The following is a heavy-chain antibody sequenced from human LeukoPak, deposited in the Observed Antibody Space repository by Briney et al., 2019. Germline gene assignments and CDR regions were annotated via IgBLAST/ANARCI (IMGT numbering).Heavy chain of an antibody. CDR2: INAGNGNT. V-gene: IGHV1-3*01. Sequence: GGSLILSCAASGYTFISYAMHWVRQAPGQRLEWMGWINAGNGNTKYSQKFQGRVTITRDTSASTAYMELSSLRSEDTAVYYCARTTYSSGWSDYWGQGTLVTVSS. J-gene: IGHJ4*02. CDR1: GYTFISYA. CDR3: ARTTYSSGWSDY. D-gene: IGHD6-19*01.